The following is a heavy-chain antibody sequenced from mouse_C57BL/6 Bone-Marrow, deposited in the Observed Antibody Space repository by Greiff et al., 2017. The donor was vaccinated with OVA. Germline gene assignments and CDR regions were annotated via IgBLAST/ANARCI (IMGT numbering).Heavy chain of an antibody. CDR1: GFSLTSYG. J-gene: IGHJ1*03. CDR3: ARMDYYGSFWYFDV. CDR2: IWSGGST. Sequence: QVQLQQSGPGLVQPSQSLSITCTVSGFSLTSYGVHWVRQSPGKGLEWLGVIWSGGSTDYNAAFISRLSISKDNSKSQVFFKMNSLQADDTAIYYCARMDYYGSFWYFDVWGTGTTVTVSS. V-gene: IGHV2-2*01. D-gene: IGHD1-1*01.